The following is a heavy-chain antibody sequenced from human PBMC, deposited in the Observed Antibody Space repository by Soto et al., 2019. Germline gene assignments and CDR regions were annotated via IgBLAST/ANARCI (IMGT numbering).Heavy chain of an antibody. CDR3: VKGGIYHYYYYGMDV. CDR1: GFTFDDYA. Sequence: GGSLRLSCAASGFTFDDYAMHWVRQAPGKGLEWVSGISWNSGSIGYADSVKGRFTISRDNAKNSLYLQMNSLRAEDTALYYCVKGGIYHYYYYGMDVWGQGTTVTVSS. V-gene: IGHV3-9*01. J-gene: IGHJ6*02. CDR2: ISWNSGSI. D-gene: IGHD3-16*01.